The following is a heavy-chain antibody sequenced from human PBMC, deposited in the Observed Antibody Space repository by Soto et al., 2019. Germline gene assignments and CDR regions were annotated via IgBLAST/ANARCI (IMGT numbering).Heavy chain of an antibody. Sequence: QVQLVQSGAEVKKPGSSVKVSGKASGGTFSRYRITWVRQAPGHGLEWIGRIIPIFGIASYAKKFQGRVTITADEPTSTAYMERRSLRSDDTAVYYCAREDRDRETGLVPAAIDGMDVWGHGTTVTVSS. CDR1: GGTFSRYR. J-gene: IGHJ6*02. CDR2: IIPIFGIA. CDR3: AREDRDRETGLVPAAIDGMDV. V-gene: IGHV1-69*15. D-gene: IGHD2-2*01.